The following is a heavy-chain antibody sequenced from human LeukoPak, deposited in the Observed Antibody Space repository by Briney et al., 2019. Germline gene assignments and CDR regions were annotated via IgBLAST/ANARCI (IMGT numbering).Heavy chain of an antibody. CDR3: ASGSSSSWHPDAFDI. Sequence: PSETLSLTCAVYGGSFSGYYWSWIRQPPGKGLEWIGEINHSGSTNYNPSLKSRVTISVDTSKNQFSLKLSSVTAADTAVYYCASGSSSSWHPDAFDIWGQGTMVTVSS. D-gene: IGHD6-13*01. V-gene: IGHV4-34*01. CDR1: GGSFSGYY. CDR2: INHSGST. J-gene: IGHJ3*02.